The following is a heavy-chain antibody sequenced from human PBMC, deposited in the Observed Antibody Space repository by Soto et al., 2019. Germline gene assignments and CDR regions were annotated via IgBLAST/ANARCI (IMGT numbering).Heavy chain of an antibody. CDR3: ARAALAGYCSSTRCYTWFDT. J-gene: IGHJ5*02. V-gene: IGHV1-3*01. CDR1: GYTFTSYA. CDR2: INAGNGNT. Sequence: ASVKVSCKASGYTFTSYAMHWVRQAPGQRLEWMGWINAGNGNTKYSQKFQGRVTITRDTSASTAYMELSSLRSADTAVYYCARAALAGYCSSTRCYTWFDTWDQGTLVTV. D-gene: IGHD2-2*02.